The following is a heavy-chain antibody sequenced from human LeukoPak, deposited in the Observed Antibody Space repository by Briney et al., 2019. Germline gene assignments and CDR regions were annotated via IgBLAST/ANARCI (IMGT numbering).Heavy chain of an antibody. CDR3: ARDRPYSSSWYYDY. V-gene: IGHV1-8*01. J-gene: IGHJ4*02. CDR1: GYTFTTYD. CDR2: MNPNSGNT. Sequence: ASVNVSCKASGYTFTTYDINWVRQATGQGLEWMGWMNPNSGNTGYAQKFQGRVTMTRNTSISTAYMELSSLRSEDTAVYYCARDRPYSSSWYYDYWGQGTLVTVSS. D-gene: IGHD6-13*01.